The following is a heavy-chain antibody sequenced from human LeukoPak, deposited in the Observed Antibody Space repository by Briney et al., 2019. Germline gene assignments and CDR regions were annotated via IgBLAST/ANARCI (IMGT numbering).Heavy chain of an antibody. Sequence: GGSLRLSCAASGFTFSSYGMHWVRQAPGKGLEWVAVIWYDGSNKYYAGSVKGRFTISRDNSKNTLYLQMNSLRAEDTAVYYCAKDLFGVVTHIAPFDYWGQGTLVTVSS. J-gene: IGHJ4*02. CDR3: AKDLFGVVTHIAPFDY. D-gene: IGHD3-3*01. CDR1: GFTFSSYG. V-gene: IGHV3-33*06. CDR2: IWYDGSNK.